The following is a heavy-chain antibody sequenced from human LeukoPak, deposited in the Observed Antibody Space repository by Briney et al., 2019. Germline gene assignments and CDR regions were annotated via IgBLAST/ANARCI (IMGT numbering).Heavy chain of an antibody. V-gene: IGHV1-18*03. D-gene: IGHD3-10*01. CDR1: GYTFTSYG. CDR3: ARSQPYGSGSYYISPVDY. Sequence: EASVKVSCKASGYTFTSYGVSWVRQAPGQGLEWMGWISAYNGNTNYAQKFQGRVTMTTDTSTSTAFMELRSLRSDDMAVYYCARSQPYGSGSYYISPVDYWGQGTLVTVSS. CDR2: ISAYNGNT. J-gene: IGHJ4*02.